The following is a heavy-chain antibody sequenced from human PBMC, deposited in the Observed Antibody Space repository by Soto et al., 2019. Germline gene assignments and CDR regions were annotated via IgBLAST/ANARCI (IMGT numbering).Heavy chain of an antibody. V-gene: IGHV4-31*03. D-gene: IGHD3-22*01. J-gene: IGHJ3*02. CDR1: GGSISSGGYY. Sequence: QVQLQESGPGLVKPSQTLSLTCTVSGGSISSGGYYWSWIRQHPGKGLEWIGYIYYSGSTYYNPSLKSRVTISVDTSKNQFSLKLSSVTAADTAVYYCARDNDSSGYYYAFDIWGQGTMVTVSS. CDR2: IYYSGST. CDR3: ARDNDSSGYYYAFDI.